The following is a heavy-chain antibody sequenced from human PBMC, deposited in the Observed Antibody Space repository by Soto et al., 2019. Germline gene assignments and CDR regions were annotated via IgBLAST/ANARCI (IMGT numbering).Heavy chain of an antibody. V-gene: IGHV1-18*01. CDR2: ISAYNGNT. D-gene: IGHD3-3*01. CDR1: GYTFTSYC. CDR3: ARETGVVNYYYGLDV. J-gene: IGHJ6*01. Sequence: ASVKVSFKASGYTFTSYCISWVRQAPGQGLEWMGWISAYNGNTNYAQKLQGRVTMTTDTSTSTAYMGLRSLRSDDTAVYYCARETGVVNYYYGLDVRGQGTTDTVSS.